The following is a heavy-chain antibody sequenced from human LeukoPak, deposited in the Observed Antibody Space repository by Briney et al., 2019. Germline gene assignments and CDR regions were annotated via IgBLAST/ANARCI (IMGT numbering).Heavy chain of an antibody. CDR2: INHSGST. CDR1: GGSFSGYY. CDR3: ARSYSSGYYYVLYYFDY. Sequence: SETLSLTCAVYGGSFSGYYWSWIRQPPGKGLEWIGEINHSGSTNYNPSLKSRVTISVDTSKNQFSLKLHSVTAADTAVYYCARSYSSGYYYVLYYFDYWGQGTPVTVSS. D-gene: IGHD3-22*01. V-gene: IGHV4-34*01. J-gene: IGHJ4*02.